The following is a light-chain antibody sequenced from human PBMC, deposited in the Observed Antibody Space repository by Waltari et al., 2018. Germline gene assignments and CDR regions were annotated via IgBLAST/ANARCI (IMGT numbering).Light chain of an antibody. V-gene: IGKV3-15*01. CDR3: QQYDEWPFT. J-gene: IGKJ2*01. CDR1: QSVKVN. CDR2: AAS. Sequence: TVMTQSPATLSLSPGETATLPCRASQSVKVNLALYQQQVGQTPRLLNYAASSRTTGIPGRFSGSGSGTDFTLTISSLQSEDFAVYYCQQYDEWPFTFGQGTKVDFK.